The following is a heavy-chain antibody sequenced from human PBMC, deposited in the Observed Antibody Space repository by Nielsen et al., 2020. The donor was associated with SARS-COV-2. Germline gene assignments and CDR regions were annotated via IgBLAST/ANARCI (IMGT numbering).Heavy chain of an antibody. CDR2: ISVTGGST. J-gene: IGHJ4*02. CDR1: GFTFSTSW. Sequence: GGSLRLSCAASGFTFSTSWMSWVRQAPGKGLEWVSTISVTGGSTYYADSVKGLFTISRDNSKNTLYLQMNSLRAEDTAVYYCARAHSSGWTYFDYWGQGTLVTVSS. V-gene: IGHV3-23*01. D-gene: IGHD6-19*01. CDR3: ARAHSSGWTYFDY.